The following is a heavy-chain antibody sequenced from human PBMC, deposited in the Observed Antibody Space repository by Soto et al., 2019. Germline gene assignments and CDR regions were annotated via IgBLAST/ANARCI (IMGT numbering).Heavy chain of an antibody. CDR3: ARARIFYGLDV. Sequence: QVQLVQSGAEVKKPGASVKVSCKASGYTFTSFGISWVRQAPGQGLEWMGWINAYNVYNGNTNYAQNLQGRVTMTPDPSTSTAYMELRSLRSDDTAVYYCARARIFYGLDVWGQGTTVTVSS. J-gene: IGHJ6*02. CDR2: INAYNVYNGNT. D-gene: IGHD2-15*01. V-gene: IGHV1-18*01. CDR1: GYTFTSFG.